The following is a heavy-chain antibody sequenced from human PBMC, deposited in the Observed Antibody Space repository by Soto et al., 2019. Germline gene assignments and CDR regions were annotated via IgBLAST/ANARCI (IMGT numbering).Heavy chain of an antibody. Sequence: EVQLVESGGGLVQPGGSLRLSCTASRFTFGYYAMHWVRQAPGKGLEWVSGISWNSGNIGYADSVSGRFTITRDNADTPLYLQRTRLRPEDPATYYCAKDPGHGIMTLVGIAVRGMSFDSWGQGTRVTVSA. V-gene: IGHV3-9*01. CDR2: ISWNSGNI. D-gene: IGHD3-16*01. CDR3: AKDPGHGIMTLVGIAVRGMSFDS. J-gene: IGHJ4*02. CDR1: RFTFGYYA.